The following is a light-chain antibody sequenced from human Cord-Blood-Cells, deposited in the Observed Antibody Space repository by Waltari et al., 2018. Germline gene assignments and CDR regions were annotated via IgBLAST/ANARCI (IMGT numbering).Light chain of an antibody. Sequence: QSALTQPASVSGSPGQSITISCTGTCRDFGRYNLVSWYQQHPGKAPKLMIYEGSKRPSGVSNRFSGSKSGNTASLTISGLQAEDEADYYCCSYAGSSTVVFGGGTKLTVL. CDR1: CRDFGRYNL. CDR3: CSYAGSSTVV. CDR2: EGS. J-gene: IGLJ2*01. V-gene: IGLV2-23*01.